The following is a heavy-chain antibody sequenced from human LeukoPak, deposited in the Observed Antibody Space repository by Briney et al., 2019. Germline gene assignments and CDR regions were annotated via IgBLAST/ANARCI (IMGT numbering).Heavy chain of an antibody. CDR2: IYTSGST. D-gene: IGHD3-9*01. Sequence: PSETLSLTCTVSGGSISSYYWSWIRQPPGKGLEWIGYIYTSGSTNYNPSLKSRVTISVDTSKNQFSLKLSSVTAADTAVYYCARHTTYYDILTGYIRRGDWFDPWGQGTLVTVSS. CDR3: ARHTTYYDILTGYIRRGDWFDP. CDR1: GGSISSYY. J-gene: IGHJ5*02. V-gene: IGHV4-4*09.